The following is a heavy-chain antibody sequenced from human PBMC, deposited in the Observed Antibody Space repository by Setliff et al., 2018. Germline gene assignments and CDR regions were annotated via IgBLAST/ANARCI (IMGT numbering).Heavy chain of an antibody. CDR3: ARDSNYEGAYDY. V-gene: IGHV5-51*01. CDR2: IFPGDSDT. D-gene: IGHD4-4*01. Sequence: PGESLKISCKGSGRSFTSFWIGWVRQMPGKGLEWMGIIFPGDSDTRYSPSFQGQVTISADKSISTAYVQWSSLKASDTAMYDCARDSNYEGAYDYWGQGTLVTVSS. J-gene: IGHJ4*02. CDR1: GRSFTSFW.